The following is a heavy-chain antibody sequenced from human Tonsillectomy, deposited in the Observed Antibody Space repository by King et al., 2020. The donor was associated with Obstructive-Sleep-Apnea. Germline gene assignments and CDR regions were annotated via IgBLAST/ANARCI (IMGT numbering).Heavy chain of an antibody. CDR1: GFTFSSYA. V-gene: IGHV3-30-3*01. D-gene: IGHD1-26*01. CDR3: ARDVMGAARGEDWFDP. J-gene: IGHJ5*02. Sequence: VQLVESGGGVVQPGRSLRLSCAASGFTFSSYAMHWVRQAPGKGLEWVAVISYDGSNKYYADSVKGRFTISRDNSKNTLYLQMNSLRAEDTAVYYCARDVMGAARGEDWFDPWGQGTLVTVSS. CDR2: ISYDGSNK.